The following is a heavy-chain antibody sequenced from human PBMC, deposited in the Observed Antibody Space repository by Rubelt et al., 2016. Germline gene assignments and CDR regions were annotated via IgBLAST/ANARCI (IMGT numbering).Heavy chain of an antibody. CDR1: GGSFSGYY. D-gene: IGHD5-24*01. Sequence: QVQLQQWGAGLLKPSETLSLTCAVYGGSFSGYYWSWIRQPPGKGLEWIGEIKHSGSPNYTPSLESRVTTSVDNSKNQASLNVRVGSAGRRAVYYCVRFARIRETDNYYYYHGMDVWGQGTTVTVSS. V-gene: IGHV4-34*01. CDR3: VRFARIRETDNYYYYHGMDV. CDR2: IKHSGSP. J-gene: IGHJ6*02.